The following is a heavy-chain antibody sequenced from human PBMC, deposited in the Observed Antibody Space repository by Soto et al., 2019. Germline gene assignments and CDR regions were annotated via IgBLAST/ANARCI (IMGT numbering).Heavy chain of an antibody. Sequence: SETLSLTCAVYGGSFSGYYWSWIRQPPGKGLEWIGEINHSGSTNYNPSLKSRVTISVDTSKNQFSLKLSSVTAADTAVYYCAVSSGRYLYYYSGMDVWGQGTKVTVSS. J-gene: IGHJ6*02. D-gene: IGHD6-19*01. V-gene: IGHV4-34*01. CDR2: INHSGST. CDR1: GGSFSGYY. CDR3: AVSSGRYLYYYSGMDV.